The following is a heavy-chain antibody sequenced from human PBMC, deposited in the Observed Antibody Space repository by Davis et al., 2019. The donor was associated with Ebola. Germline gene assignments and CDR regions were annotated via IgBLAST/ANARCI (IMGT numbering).Heavy chain of an antibody. CDR2: IKPDGNDK. J-gene: IGHJ4*02. Sequence: PGGSLRLSCAASGFTFSTNWMSWVRQAPGKGLEWVATIKPDGNDKYFVDSVKGRFTISRDNAKSSLYLQMNSLRVEDTALYYCAKGARWGQGTLVTVSS. CDR1: GFTFSTNW. V-gene: IGHV3-7*03. CDR3: AKGAR. D-gene: IGHD5-12*01.